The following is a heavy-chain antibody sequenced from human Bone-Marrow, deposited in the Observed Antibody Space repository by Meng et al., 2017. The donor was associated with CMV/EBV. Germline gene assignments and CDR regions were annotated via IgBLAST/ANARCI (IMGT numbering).Heavy chain of an antibody. J-gene: IGHJ4*02. D-gene: IGHD1-26*01. V-gene: IGHV3-74*01. CDR2: INSDGSST. Sequence: GESLKISCEASGFTFSGYWMHWVRQAPGKGLVWVSRINSDGSSTSYADSVKGRFTIYRDNAKNTLYLQMNSLRAEDTAVYYCASPVLSGGSDYWAQGTLVTVSS. CDR3: ASPVLSGGSDY. CDR1: GFTFSGYW.